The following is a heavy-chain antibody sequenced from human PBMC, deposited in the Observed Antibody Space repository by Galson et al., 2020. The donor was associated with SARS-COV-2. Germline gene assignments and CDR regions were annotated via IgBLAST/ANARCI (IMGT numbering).Heavy chain of an antibody. V-gene: IGHV4-59*05. Sequence: SETLSLTCTVSGGSISSYYWSWIPQPPGKGLECIASIYYTWSTYYNPSLKTRVTISVDTSKNQFSLKLSSVTATDTAVYYCARQCDILTGCHRAFDIWGQGTMVTVSS. CDR3: ARQCDILTGCHRAFDI. D-gene: IGHD3-9*01. CDR1: GGSISSYY. CDR2: IYYTWST. J-gene: IGHJ3*02.